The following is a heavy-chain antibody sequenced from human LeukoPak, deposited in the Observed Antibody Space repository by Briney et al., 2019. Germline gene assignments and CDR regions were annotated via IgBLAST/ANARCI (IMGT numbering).Heavy chain of an antibody. D-gene: IGHD3-22*01. J-gene: IGHJ4*02. CDR2: IYSDGST. CDR3: ARAAYDSNGYTANHDY. Sequence: GGSLRLSCAVSGFTVSSDYMSWVRQAPGKGLEWVSVIYSDGSTYHADSLKGRFTISRNNSKNTLYLQMNNLSAEDTAVYYCARAAYDSNGYTANHDYWGQGTLVTVSS. CDR1: GFTVSSDY. V-gene: IGHV3-53*01.